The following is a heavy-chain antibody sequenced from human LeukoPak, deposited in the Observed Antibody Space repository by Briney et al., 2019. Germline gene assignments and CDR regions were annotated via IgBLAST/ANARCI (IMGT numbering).Heavy chain of an antibody. CDR2: IRKKANSYST. CDR3: ARTTTIGTTWGMDV. V-gene: IGHV3-72*01. D-gene: IGHD1-1*01. Sequence: PGGSLRLSCAGSGFTFTDQYMDWVRQAPGKGLEWVGRIRKKANSYSTEYAASVKGGFTISRDDSKNSVYLQLNSLKTEDTAVYYCARTTTIGTTWGMDVWGQGTTVTVS. CDR1: GFTFTDQY. J-gene: IGHJ6*02.